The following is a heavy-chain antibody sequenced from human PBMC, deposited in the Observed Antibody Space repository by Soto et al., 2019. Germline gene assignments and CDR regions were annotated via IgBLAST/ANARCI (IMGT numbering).Heavy chain of an antibody. CDR2: INSGSTSV. CDR3: TSSASPDAY. Sequence: EVQLVESGGGLVQPGGSLRLSCVASGFDFNSYSMNWVRQAPGKGLEWISYINSGSTSVFYVDSVKGRFTISRDNAKNSLYLQMNSLRAEDTAVYYCTSSASPDAYWGQGTLVTVSS. V-gene: IGHV3-48*01. D-gene: IGHD1-26*01. J-gene: IGHJ4*02. CDR1: GFDFNSYS.